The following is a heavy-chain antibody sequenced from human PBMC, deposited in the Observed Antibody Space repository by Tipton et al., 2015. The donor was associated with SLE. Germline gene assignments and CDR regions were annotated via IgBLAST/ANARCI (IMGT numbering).Heavy chain of an antibody. CDR1: GDSIKNYGFY. Sequence: TLSLTCTVSGDSIKNYGFYWGWIRQPPGKGLEWIATIYYSGSTFYNPSLKSRVTMSLDTSKNQFSLKLNSVTAADTAFYYCARFISRVTPTRGSFDIWGQGTIVTVSS. CDR2: IYYSGST. V-gene: IGHV4-39*01. D-gene: IGHD2-21*02. J-gene: IGHJ3*02. CDR3: ARFISRVTPTRGSFDI.